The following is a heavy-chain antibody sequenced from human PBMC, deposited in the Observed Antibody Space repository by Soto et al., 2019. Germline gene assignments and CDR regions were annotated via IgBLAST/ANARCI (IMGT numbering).Heavy chain of an antibody. CDR2: VNPNSGNT. D-gene: IGHD3-10*01. CDR3: ARADGSSHDAFDI. V-gene: IGHV1-8*01. J-gene: IGHJ3*02. CDR1: GYSFSSYD. Sequence: ASVKVSCKASGYSFSSYDIHWVRQAPGQGLEWMGWVNPNSGNTGYAQKFQGRVTLTRNTSITTDYMELSRLRSEDTAVYYCARADGSSHDAFDIWGQGTMVTVSS.